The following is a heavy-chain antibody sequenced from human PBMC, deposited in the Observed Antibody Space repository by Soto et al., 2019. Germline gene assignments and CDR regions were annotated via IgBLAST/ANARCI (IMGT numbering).Heavy chain of an antibody. CDR2: TNPSGGST. V-gene: IGHV1-46*01. D-gene: IGHD6-13*01. CDR1: GYTFTSYY. CDR3: AREGRSSSEGGAFDI. Sequence: QVQLVQSGAEVKKPGASVKVSCKASGYTFTSYYMHWVRQAPGQGLEWMGITNPSGGSTSYAQKFQGRVTMTRDTSTSTVYMELSSLRSEDTAVYYCAREGRSSSEGGAFDIWGQGTMVTVSS. J-gene: IGHJ3*02.